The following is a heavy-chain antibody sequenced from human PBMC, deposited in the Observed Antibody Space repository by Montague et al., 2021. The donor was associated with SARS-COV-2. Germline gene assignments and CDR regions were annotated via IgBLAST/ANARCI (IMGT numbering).Heavy chain of an antibody. V-gene: IGHV4-59*13. Sequence: SETLSLTCTVSGGSISSYFWSWIRQPPGKGLEWIGYIHYSGSTNYNPSLKSRVTISVDTSKNQFSLKLRSVTAADTAVYYCARDGDSSSWCWFDPWGQGTLVTVSS. D-gene: IGHD6-13*01. CDR3: ARDGDSSSWCWFDP. CDR1: GGSISSYF. CDR2: IHYSGST. J-gene: IGHJ5*02.